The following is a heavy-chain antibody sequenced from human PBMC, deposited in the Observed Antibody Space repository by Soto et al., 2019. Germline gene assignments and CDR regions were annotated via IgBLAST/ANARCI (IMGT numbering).Heavy chain of an antibody. Sequence: QVQLQESGPGLVKPSGTLSLTCAVSGGSISGINWWYWVRQPPGKGLEWIGEIYHSGSTHYNPSLKSGVTISVDKAKNQFSRKLSSVTAADTGVYYCARFGGGMDVGGQGTTVTVSS. CDR1: GGSISGINW. J-gene: IGHJ6*02. D-gene: IGHD3-10*01. V-gene: IGHV4-4*02. CDR3: ARFGGGMDV. CDR2: IYHSGST.